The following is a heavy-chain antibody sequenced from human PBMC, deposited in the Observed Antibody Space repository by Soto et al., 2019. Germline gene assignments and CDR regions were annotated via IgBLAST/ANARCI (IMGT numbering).Heavy chain of an antibody. CDR3: AGEGITVPGDAFDI. V-gene: IGHV3-30-3*01. CDR1: GFTFRNYA. J-gene: IGHJ3*02. CDR2: ISYDGGHQ. D-gene: IGHD6-19*01. Sequence: QVQLVESGGGVVQPGRSLRLSCAASGFTFRNYAMHWVRQAPGKGLEWVAFISYDGGHQYYADSVKGRFTISRDNSKNRLYLQMDSLRAEDTAVYYCAGEGITVPGDAFDIWGQGTMVTVSS.